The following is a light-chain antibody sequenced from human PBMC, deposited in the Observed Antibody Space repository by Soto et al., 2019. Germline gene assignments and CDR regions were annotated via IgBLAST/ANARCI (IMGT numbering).Light chain of an antibody. CDR3: AAWDDSLNGYV. V-gene: IGLV1-44*01. Sequence: QSVLTQPTSASGTPGQRVTISCSGSSSNIGSNTVNWYQQLPGTAPKLLIYSNNQRPSGVPDRFSGSKSGTSASLAISGLQSEEDADYYCAAWDDSLNGYVFGTGTIVTVL. CDR1: SSNIGSNT. CDR2: SNN. J-gene: IGLJ1*01.